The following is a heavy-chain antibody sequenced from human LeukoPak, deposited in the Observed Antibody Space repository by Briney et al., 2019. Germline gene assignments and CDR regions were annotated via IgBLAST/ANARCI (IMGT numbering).Heavy chain of an antibody. D-gene: IGHD6-19*01. CDR3: AKDTPDDIAVAAPYFDY. CDR2: ISGSGGST. Sequence: PGGSLRLSCAASGFTFSSYAMSWVRQAPGKGLEWVSAISGSGGSTYYADSVKGRFIISRDNSKNTLYLQMNGLRAEDTAVYYCAKDTPDDIAVAAPYFDYWGQGTLVTVSS. CDR1: GFTFSSYA. V-gene: IGHV3-23*01. J-gene: IGHJ4*02.